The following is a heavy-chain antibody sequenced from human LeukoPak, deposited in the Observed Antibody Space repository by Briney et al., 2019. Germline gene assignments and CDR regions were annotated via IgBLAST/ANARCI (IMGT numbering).Heavy chain of an antibody. CDR1: GFTFSSYA. CDR2: ISGSGGST. D-gene: IGHD5-18*01. J-gene: IGHJ4*02. Sequence: GGSLRLSCAASGFTFSSYAMSWVRLAPGKGLEWVSVISGSGGSTSYADSVKGRFTISRDNSMNTLYLQMSSLRAEDTAVYYCAKDDRIQTRRYSYNYWGQGTLVTVSS. V-gene: IGHV3-23*01. CDR3: AKDDRIQTRRYSYNY.